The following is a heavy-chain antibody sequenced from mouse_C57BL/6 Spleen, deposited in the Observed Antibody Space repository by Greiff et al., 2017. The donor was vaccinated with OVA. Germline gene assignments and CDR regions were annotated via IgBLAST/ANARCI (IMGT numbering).Heavy chain of an antibody. CDR1: GYTFTSYW. J-gene: IGHJ3*01. Sequence: QVQLKQPGAELVRPGSSVKLSCKASGYTFTSYWMHWVKQRPIQGLEWIGNIDPSDSETHYNQQFKDKATLTVDKSSSTAYMQLSSLTSEDSAVYYCARGYYDYDGAWFAYWGQGTLVTVSA. CDR3: ARGYYDYDGAWFAY. V-gene: IGHV1-52*01. CDR2: IDPSDSET. D-gene: IGHD2-4*01.